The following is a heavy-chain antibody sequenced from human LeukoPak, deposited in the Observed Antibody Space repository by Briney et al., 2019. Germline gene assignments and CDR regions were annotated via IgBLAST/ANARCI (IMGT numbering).Heavy chain of an antibody. CDR3: AREGPKGDFIDY. V-gene: IGHV1-2*06. J-gene: IGHJ4*02. D-gene: IGHD3-16*01. CDR1: GYTFTGYY. Sequence: GASVKVSCKASGYTFTGYYMHWVRQAPGQGLEWMGRINPNSGGTNYAQKFQGRVTMTKDTSISTAYMELSRLRSDDTAAYYCAREGPKGDFIDYWGQGTLVTVSS. CDR2: INPNSGGT.